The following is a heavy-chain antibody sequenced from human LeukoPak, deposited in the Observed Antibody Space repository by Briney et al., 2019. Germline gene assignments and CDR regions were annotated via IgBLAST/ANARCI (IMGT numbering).Heavy chain of an antibody. CDR2: IKQDGSEK. Sequence: GGSLRLSCAASGFTFSTCWMTWVRQAPGKGLEWVGNIKQDGSEKNYVDSVKGRFTISRDNARNSLYLQMNSLRAEDTALYYCARDLVVRGLTQAGAFDMWGQGTMVTVSS. J-gene: IGHJ3*02. D-gene: IGHD3-10*01. CDR1: GFTFSTCW. CDR3: ARDLVVRGLTQAGAFDM. V-gene: IGHV3-7*05.